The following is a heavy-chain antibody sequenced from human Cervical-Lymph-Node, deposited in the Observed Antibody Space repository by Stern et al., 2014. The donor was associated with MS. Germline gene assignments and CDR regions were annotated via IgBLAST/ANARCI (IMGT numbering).Heavy chain of an antibody. CDR3: ARRPTYTSGWYYFNS. CDR2: ISHSGST. CDR1: GGSFSDSY. J-gene: IGHJ4*02. D-gene: IGHD6-19*01. Sequence: QVQLQQWGAGLLKPSETLSLTCAVSGGSFSDSYWSWIRQPPGKGLEWIGEISHSGSTNYNPSLERRVPISVDTSTSQFSLNLPSVTAADTAVYFCARRPTYTSGWYYFNSWGQGTLVTVSS. V-gene: IGHV4-34*01.